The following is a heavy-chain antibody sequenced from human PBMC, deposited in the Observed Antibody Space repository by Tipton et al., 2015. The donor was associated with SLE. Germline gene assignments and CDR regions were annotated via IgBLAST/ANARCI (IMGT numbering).Heavy chain of an antibody. J-gene: IGHJ4*02. CDR3: ARDAGPRDYFDF. CDR1: GGSISSYY. Sequence: LRLSCTVSGGSISSYYWSWIRQPPGKGLEWIGYIYYSGSTNYNPSLKSRVTISVDKSKNQFSPKVNFETAADTAVYYCARDAGPRDYFDFWGQGTLFTVSS. CDR2: IYYSGST. V-gene: IGHV4-59*12.